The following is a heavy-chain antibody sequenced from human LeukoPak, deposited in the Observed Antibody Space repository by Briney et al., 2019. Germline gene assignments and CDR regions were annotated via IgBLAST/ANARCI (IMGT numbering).Heavy chain of an antibody. J-gene: IGHJ5*02. Sequence: GRSLRLSCAASGFTFSSYAMHWVRQAPGKGLEWVAVISYDGSNKYYADSVKGRFTISRDNSKNTLYLQMNSLRAEDTAVYYCAKDQGYCSSTSCYASWFDPWGQGTLVTVSS. V-gene: IGHV3-30*04. D-gene: IGHD2-2*01. CDR1: GFTFSSYA. CDR2: ISYDGSNK. CDR3: AKDQGYCSSTSCYASWFDP.